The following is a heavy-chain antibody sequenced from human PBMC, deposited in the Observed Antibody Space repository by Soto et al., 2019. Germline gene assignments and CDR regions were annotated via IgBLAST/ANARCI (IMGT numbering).Heavy chain of an antibody. Sequence: PGGSLRLSCAASGFTFSDHYMDWVRQAPGKGLEWVGRIRNKANNYATEYAASVKGRFTISRDDSKNSLYLTSVTAADTAVYYCAGGLGPYFFDYWGQGTLVTVSS. V-gene: IGHV3-72*01. CDR2: IRNKANNYAT. J-gene: IGHJ4*02. CDR3: AGGLGPYFFDY. CDR1: GFTFSDHY. D-gene: IGHD3-16*01.